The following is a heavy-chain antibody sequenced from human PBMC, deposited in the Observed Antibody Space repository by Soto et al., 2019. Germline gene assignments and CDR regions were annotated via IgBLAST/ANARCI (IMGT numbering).Heavy chain of an antibody. CDR2: INPSGGST. J-gene: IGHJ4*02. Sequence: ASVKVSCKASGYTFTSYGISWVRQAPGQGLEWMGIINPSGGSTSYAQKFQGRVTMTRDTSTSTVYMELSSLRSEDTAVYYCARNLGGADYYDSSGYYFDYWGQGTLVTVSS. CDR1: GYTFTSYG. CDR3: ARNLGGADYYDSSGYYFDY. D-gene: IGHD3-22*01. V-gene: IGHV1-46*01.